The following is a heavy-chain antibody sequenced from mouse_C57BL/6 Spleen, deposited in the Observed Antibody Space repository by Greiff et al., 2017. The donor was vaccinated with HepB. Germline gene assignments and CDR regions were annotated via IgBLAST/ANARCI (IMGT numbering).Heavy chain of an antibody. Sequence: EVQLVESGPGMVKPSQSLSLTCTVPGYSITSGYDWHWIRHFPGNKLEWMGYISYSGSTNYNPSLKSRISITHDTSKNHFFLKLNSVTTEDTATYYCARRGEVYFDYWGQGTTLTVSS. CDR2: ISYSGST. V-gene: IGHV3-1*01. J-gene: IGHJ2*01. CDR3: ARRGEVYFDY. CDR1: GYSITSGYD.